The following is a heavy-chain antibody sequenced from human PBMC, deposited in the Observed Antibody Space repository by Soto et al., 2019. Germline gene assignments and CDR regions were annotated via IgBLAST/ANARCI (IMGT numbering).Heavy chain of an antibody. J-gene: IGHJ4*02. Sequence: SETLSLTCTVSGGSISSSSYYWCWIRHPPGKGLEWIGSIYYSGSTYYNPSLKSRVTISVDTSKNQFSLKLSSVTAADTAVYYCARTAYSRRDGYKIDYWGQGTLVTVSS. D-gene: IGHD5-12*01. CDR2: IYYSGST. CDR1: GGSISSSSYY. V-gene: IGHV4-39*01. CDR3: ARTAYSRRDGYKIDY.